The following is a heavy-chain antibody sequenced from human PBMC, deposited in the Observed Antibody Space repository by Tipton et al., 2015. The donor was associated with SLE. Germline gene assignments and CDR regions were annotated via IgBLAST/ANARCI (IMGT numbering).Heavy chain of an antibody. CDR3: ARYFPAGLYSSGWS. V-gene: IGHV3-66*01. CDR2: IYSGGST. J-gene: IGHJ5*02. D-gene: IGHD6-19*01. Sequence: SLRLSCAASGFTFFTYAMHWVRQAPGKGLEWVSVIYSGGSTYYADSVKGRFTISRDNSKNTLYLQMNSLRAEDTAVYYCARYFPAGLYSSGWSWGQGTLVTVSS. CDR1: GFTFFTYA.